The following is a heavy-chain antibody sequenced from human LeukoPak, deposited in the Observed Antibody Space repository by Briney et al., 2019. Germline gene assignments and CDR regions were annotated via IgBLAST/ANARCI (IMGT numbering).Heavy chain of an antibody. CDR2: INHSRST. CDR1: GGSFSGYY. CDR3: ARVRGYCSGGSCHCPDY. Sequence: SETLSLTCAVYGGSFSGYYWSWIRQPPGKGLEWIGEINHSRSTNYNPSLKSRVTISVDTSKNQFSLKLSSVTAADTAVYYCARVRGYCSGGSCHCPDYWGQGTLVTVSS. V-gene: IGHV4-34*01. D-gene: IGHD2-15*01. J-gene: IGHJ4*02.